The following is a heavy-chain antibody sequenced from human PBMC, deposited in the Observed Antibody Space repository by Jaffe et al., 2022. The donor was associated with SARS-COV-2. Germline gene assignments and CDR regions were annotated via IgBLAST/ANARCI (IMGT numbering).Heavy chain of an antibody. D-gene: IGHD7-27*01. CDR2: IYYSGST. CDR3: ARPKHPITGDLAY. V-gene: IGHV4-39*01. J-gene: IGHJ4*02. CDR1: GGSISSSSYY. Sequence: QLQLQESGPGLVKPSETLSLTCTVSGGSISSSSYYWGWIRLPPGKGLEWIGSIYYSGSTYYNPSLKSRVTISVDTSKNQFSLKLSSVTAADTAVYYCARPKHPITGDLAYWGQGTLVTVSS.